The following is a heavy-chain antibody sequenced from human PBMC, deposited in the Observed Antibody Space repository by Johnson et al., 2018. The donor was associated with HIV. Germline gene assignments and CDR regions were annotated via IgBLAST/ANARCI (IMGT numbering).Heavy chain of an antibody. CDR2: IKSKADGGTT. J-gene: IGHJ3*02. CDR1: GFTFSHAW. D-gene: IGHD3-10*01. CDR3: TTDTAVYYCARGRSQGAFDI. V-gene: IGHV3-15*01. Sequence: VQLVESGGGLVKPGGSLRLSCAASGFTFSHAWMTWVRQAPGKGLEWVGRIKSKADGGTTDYATPVKGRFIISRDDSKNTLYLQMNSLKMEDTAVYYCTTDTAVYYCARGRSQGAFDIWGQGTMVTVSS.